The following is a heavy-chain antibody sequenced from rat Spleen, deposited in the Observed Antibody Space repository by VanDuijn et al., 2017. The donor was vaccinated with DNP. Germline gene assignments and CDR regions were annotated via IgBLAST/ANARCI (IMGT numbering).Heavy chain of an antibody. V-gene: IGHV3-3*01. CDR1: GFSITNNFK. D-gene: IGHD1-7*01. CDR2: VTNAGST. J-gene: IGHJ2*01. Sequence: EVLLQESGPGLVKPSQSLSLTCSVTGFSITNNFKWSWIRKFPGNKLEWMGYVTNAGSTDYNPSLKSRISITTDTSKNQFFLQLNSVTTEDTATYYCARQPTGMDYWGQGVMVIVSS. CDR3: ARQPTGMDY.